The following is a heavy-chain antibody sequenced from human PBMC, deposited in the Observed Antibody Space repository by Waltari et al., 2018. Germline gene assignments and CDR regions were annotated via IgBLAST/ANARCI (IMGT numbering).Heavy chain of an antibody. V-gene: IGHV4-34*01. D-gene: IGHD4-17*01. CDR1: GGSLSAYY. Sequence: QVQLQQWGAGLLKPSEPLSLTCAVYGGSLSAYYWSWIRQPPGTGLGWIGEINHSGSTNYNPSRKSRVTISVDTSKNQCSLKLSSVTGAETAVYSCARVLPPTANYFDYWGQGTLVTVSS. CDR2: INHSGST. CDR3: ARVLPPTANYFDY. J-gene: IGHJ4*02.